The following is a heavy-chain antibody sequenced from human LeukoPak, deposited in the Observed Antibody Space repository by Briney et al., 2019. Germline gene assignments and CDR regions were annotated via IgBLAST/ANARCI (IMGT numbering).Heavy chain of an antibody. Sequence: SQTLSLTCSVSGGSISSRDHYWSWIRQHPGKGLEWIGYIFYSGSTHYNPSLKSRVTILVDPSKNQFSLKLSSVTAADTAVYYCARALYYSSGYFFFDYWGQGILVTVSS. CDR1: GGSISSRDHY. D-gene: IGHD3-22*01. CDR2: IFYSGST. CDR3: ARALYYSSGYFFFDY. J-gene: IGHJ4*02. V-gene: IGHV4-31*03.